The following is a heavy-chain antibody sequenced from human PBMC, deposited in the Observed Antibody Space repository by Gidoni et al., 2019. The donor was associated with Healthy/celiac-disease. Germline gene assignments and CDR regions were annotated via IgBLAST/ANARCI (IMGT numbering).Heavy chain of an antibody. Sequence: QVQLVQSGAEVKKPGSSVKVSCKASGGTFTSYAISWVRQAPGQGLGWMGGIIPIFGTANYAQKVQGRVTITADKSTSTAYMELSSLRSEDTAVYYCAATGTTYRDNWFDPWGQGTLVTVSS. D-gene: IGHD1-1*01. CDR3: AATGTTYRDNWFDP. CDR2: IIPIFGTA. CDR1: GGTFTSYA. V-gene: IGHV1-69*06. J-gene: IGHJ5*02.